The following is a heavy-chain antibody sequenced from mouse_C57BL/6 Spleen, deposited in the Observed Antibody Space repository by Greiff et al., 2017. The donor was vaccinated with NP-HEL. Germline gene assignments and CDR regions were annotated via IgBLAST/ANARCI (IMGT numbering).Heavy chain of an antibody. V-gene: IGHV1-54*01. D-gene: IGHD2-10*02. CDR2: INPGSGGT. CDR3: ARSGYDSWYFDV. J-gene: IGHJ1*03. CDR1: GYAFTNYL. Sequence: QVQLQQSGAELVRPGTSVKVSCKASGYAFTNYLIEWVKQRPGQGLEWIGVINPGSGGTNYNEKFKGKATLTADKSSSTAYMQLSSLTSEDSAVYFCARSGYDSWYFDVWGTGTTVTVSS.